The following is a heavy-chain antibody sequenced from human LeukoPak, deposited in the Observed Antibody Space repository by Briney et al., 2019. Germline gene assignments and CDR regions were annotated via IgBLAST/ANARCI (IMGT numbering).Heavy chain of an antibody. D-gene: IGHD5-12*01. CDR3: ARDGEGWLPNYFDY. CDR1: GYTFTSYG. Sequence: ASVKVSCKASGYTFTSYGISWVRQAPGQGLEWMGWISAYNGNTNYAQKLQGRVTMTTDTSTSTAYMEPRSLRSDDTAVYYCARDGEGWLPNYFDYWGQGTLVTVSS. CDR2: ISAYNGNT. J-gene: IGHJ4*02. V-gene: IGHV1-18*01.